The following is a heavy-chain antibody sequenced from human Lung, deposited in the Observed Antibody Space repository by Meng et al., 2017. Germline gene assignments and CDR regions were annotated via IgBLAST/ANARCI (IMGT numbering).Heavy chain of an antibody. J-gene: IGHJ4*02. D-gene: IGHD3-10*01. CDR3: ARERHSTIIRGVIDF. V-gene: IGHV4-34*01. CDR2: INHGGST. CDR1: GGSISGSY. Sequence: QVHLQQWGAALLRPSEKLPLTCPFYGGSISGSYWSWIRQSPAKGLEWIGKINHGGSTNYNPSLESRVTISVDTPKNQFSLRLTSMTVADTAVYYCARERHSTIIRGVIDFWGQGALVTVSS.